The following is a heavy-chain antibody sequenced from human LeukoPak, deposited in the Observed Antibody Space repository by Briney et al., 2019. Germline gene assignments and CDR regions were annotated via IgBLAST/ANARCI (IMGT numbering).Heavy chain of an antibody. CDR3: AKDTRSAVAGTFDY. V-gene: IGHV3-9*01. D-gene: IGHD6-19*01. Sequence: GGSLRLSCAASGFTFDDYAMHWVRQAPGKGLEWVSGISWNSGSIGYADSVKGRFTISRDNAKNSLYLQMDSLRAEDTALYYCAKDTRSAVAGTFDYWGQGTLVTVSS. J-gene: IGHJ4*02. CDR2: ISWNSGSI. CDR1: GFTFDDYA.